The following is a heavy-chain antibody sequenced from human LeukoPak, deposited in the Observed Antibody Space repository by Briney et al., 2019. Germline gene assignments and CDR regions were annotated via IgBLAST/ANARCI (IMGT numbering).Heavy chain of an antibody. D-gene: IGHD2/OR15-2a*01. CDR2: IYPGDSQT. V-gene: IGHV5-51*01. CDR3: ARLSAGSHFLLDS. Sequence: GESLKISCKGSGYSFSNNWIGWVRQMPGKGLEWMGIIYPGDSQTRYSPSFQGQVTISADKSISTAYLQWSSLKASDIAMYYCARLSAGSHFLLDSWGQGTLVTVSS. CDR1: GYSFSNNW. J-gene: IGHJ4*02.